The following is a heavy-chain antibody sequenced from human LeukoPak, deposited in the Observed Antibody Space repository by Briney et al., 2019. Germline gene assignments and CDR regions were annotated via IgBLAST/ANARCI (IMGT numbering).Heavy chain of an antibody. CDR1: GGSFIDYS. Sequence: SETLSLTCAVYGGSFIDYSWSWIRQPPGKGLEWIGDSNHSGSTNYNPSLKSRVTILVDTSKNQFSLKLTSVTAADTAVYYCARRSDYWGQGTLVTVSS. V-gene: IGHV4-34*01. CDR2: SNHSGST. J-gene: IGHJ4*02. CDR3: ARRSDY.